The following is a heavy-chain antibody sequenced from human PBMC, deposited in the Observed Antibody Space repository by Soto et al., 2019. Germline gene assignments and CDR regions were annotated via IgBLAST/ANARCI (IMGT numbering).Heavy chain of an antibody. Sequence: QLQLQESGPGLVKPSETLSLTCTVTAGSISRSNYYWGWIRQPPWKGLEWIGSMYSRGNTYYNQYLTSRVTISVDTSRNRVSLKLTSVTAADTAVYYCARQSYDSSGYYYGAWGQGTLVTVSS. V-gene: IGHV4-39*01. CDR3: ARQSYDSSGYYYGA. D-gene: IGHD3-22*01. CDR1: AGSISRSNYY. J-gene: IGHJ5*02. CDR2: MYSRGNT.